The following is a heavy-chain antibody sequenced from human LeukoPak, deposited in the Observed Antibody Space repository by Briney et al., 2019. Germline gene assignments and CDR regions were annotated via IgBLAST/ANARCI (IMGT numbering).Heavy chain of an antibody. J-gene: IGHJ3*02. D-gene: IGHD2-2*01. CDR2: IYYSGST. V-gene: IGHV4-59*01. Sequence: SETLSLTCTVSGGSISSYYWSWIRQPPGKGLEWIGYIYYSGSTNYNPSLKSRVTISVDTSKNQFSLKLSSVTAADTAVYYCARDQGIEVKSLDAFDIWGQGTMVTVSS. CDR3: ARDQGIEVKSLDAFDI. CDR1: GGSISSYY.